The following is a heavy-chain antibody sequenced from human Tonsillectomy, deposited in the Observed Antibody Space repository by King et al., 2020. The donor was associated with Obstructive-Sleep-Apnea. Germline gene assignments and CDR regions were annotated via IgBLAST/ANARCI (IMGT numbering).Heavy chain of an antibody. CDR3: ARAGPTIAAAGTGGYYYYYYGMDV. CDR1: GYTFTGYY. CDR2: INPNSGGT. V-gene: IGHV1-2*04. J-gene: IGHJ6*02. D-gene: IGHD6-13*01. Sequence: QLVQSGAEVKKPGASVKVSCKASGYTFTGYYMHWVRQAPGQGLEWMGWINPNSGGTNYAQKFQDWVTMTRDTSISTAYMELSRRRSDDTAVYYCARAGPTIAAAGTGGYYYYYYGMDVWGQGTTVTVSS.